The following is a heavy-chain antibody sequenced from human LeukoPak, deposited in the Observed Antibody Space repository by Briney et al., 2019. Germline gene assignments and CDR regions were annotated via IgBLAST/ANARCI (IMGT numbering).Heavy chain of an antibody. D-gene: IGHD1-26*01. V-gene: IGHV4-59*08. Sequence: SETLSLTCTVSGGSISSYYWSWIRQPPGKGLEWIGYIYYSGSTNYNPSLKSRVTISVDTSKNQFSLKLSSVTAADTAVYYCARHRRVGATPNYYYGMDVWGQGTTVTVSS. CDR3: ARHRRVGATPNYYYGMDV. CDR2: IYYSGST. CDR1: GGSISSYY. J-gene: IGHJ6*02.